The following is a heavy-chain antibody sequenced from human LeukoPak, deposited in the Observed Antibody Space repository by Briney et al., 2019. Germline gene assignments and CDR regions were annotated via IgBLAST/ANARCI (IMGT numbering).Heavy chain of an antibody. D-gene: IGHD1-26*01. CDR2: INHSGST. Sequence: SETLSLTCAVYGGSFSGYYWSWIRRPPGKGLEWIGEINHSGSTNYNPSLKSRVTISVDTSKNQFSLKLNSVTAADTAVYYCARGAVGATDLELFDYWGQGTLVTVSS. V-gene: IGHV4-34*01. J-gene: IGHJ4*02. CDR3: ARGAVGATDLELFDY. CDR1: GGSFSGYY.